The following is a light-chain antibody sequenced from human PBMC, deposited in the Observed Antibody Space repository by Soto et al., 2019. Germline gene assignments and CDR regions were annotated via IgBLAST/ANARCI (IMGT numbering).Light chain of an antibody. J-gene: IGKJ1*01. V-gene: IGKV3-15*01. CDR1: QSVSSD. Sequence: EIVMTQSPATLSVSPGERVILSCSASQSVSSDLAWYHHKPGQAPRLLIYGASTRATGIPARFSGSGFGTEFTLTISSLQYEDFAVYYCQQYNNWHSWTFGQGTKVDIK. CDR2: GAS. CDR3: QQYNNWHSWT.